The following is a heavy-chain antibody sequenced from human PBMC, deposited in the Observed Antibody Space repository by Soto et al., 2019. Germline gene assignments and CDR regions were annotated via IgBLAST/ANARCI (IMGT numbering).Heavy chain of an antibody. Sequence: QVQLVQSGAEVKKPGSSVKVSCKASGGTFSSYTINWVRQTPGQGLEWMGRIIPILDIPNYSQRFLGRVTITADYSTSTSYMELSSLRSEDTAVYYCATESAYSSGWTYGFDIWGQGTMVTVSS. CDR2: IIPILDIP. V-gene: IGHV1-69*08. D-gene: IGHD6-19*01. CDR1: GGTFSSYT. CDR3: ATESAYSSGWTYGFDI. J-gene: IGHJ3*02.